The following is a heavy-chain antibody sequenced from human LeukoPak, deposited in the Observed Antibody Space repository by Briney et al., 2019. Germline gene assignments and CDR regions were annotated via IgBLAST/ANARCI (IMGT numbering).Heavy chain of an antibody. CDR2: INPNSGGT. CDR1: GFTFSSYG. J-gene: IGHJ4*02. CDR3: AGQLSLDY. Sequence: GGSLRLSCAASGFTFSSYGMHWVRQAPGQGLEWMGRINPNSGGTNYAQKFQGRVTMTRDTSISTAYMELSRLRSDGTAVYYCAGQLSLDYWGQGTLVTVSS. V-gene: IGHV1-2*06. D-gene: IGHD5-18*01.